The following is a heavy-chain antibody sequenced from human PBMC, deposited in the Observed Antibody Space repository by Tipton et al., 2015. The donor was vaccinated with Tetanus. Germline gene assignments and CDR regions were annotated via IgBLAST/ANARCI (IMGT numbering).Heavy chain of an antibody. D-gene: IGHD6-19*01. Sequence: TLSLTCTVSGVSVMSGEYFWSWVRHLPGKGLEAIGNTQFSGGTYYAPSLRSRATISIDMSNNQFSLKLTSVTAADTAVYFCARDFRGNGDGWYWDYWGQGTLVTV. V-gene: IGHV4-31*03. CDR2: TQFSGGT. CDR1: GVSVMSGEYF. J-gene: IGHJ4*02. CDR3: ARDFRGNGDGWYWDY.